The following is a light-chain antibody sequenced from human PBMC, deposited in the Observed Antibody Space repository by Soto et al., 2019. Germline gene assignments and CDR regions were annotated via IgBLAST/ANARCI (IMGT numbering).Light chain of an antibody. CDR3: QKYDSAPWT. V-gene: IGKV1-27*01. CDR2: GAS. Sequence: EIQMTQSPSSLSASVGDRVTITCRASQGISNSLAWYQQKPGKVPKLLIYGASTLQSGVPSRLSGSGSGTDFTLIINSLQPEDVATYYCQKYDSAPWTFGQGTKVEIK. J-gene: IGKJ1*01. CDR1: QGISNS.